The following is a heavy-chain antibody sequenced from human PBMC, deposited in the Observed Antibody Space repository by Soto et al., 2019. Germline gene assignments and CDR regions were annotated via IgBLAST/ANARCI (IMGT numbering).Heavy chain of an antibody. CDR1: GFSFGSFA. V-gene: IGHV3-23*01. CDR3: AKDRTFFGVEAFEY. J-gene: IGHJ4*02. Sequence: GGSLRLSCAASGFSFGSFAMSWVRQAPGKGLEWVSGISGHGGSGGSTYSADSVKGRFTISRDSSKNTLYLQMNSLRAEDTAVYYCAKDRTFFGVEAFEYWGQGTRVTVSS. CDR2: ISGHGGSGGST. D-gene: IGHD3-3*01.